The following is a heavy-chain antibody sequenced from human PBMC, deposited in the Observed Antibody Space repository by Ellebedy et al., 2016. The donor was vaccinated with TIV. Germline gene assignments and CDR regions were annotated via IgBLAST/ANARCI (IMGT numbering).Heavy chain of an antibody. J-gene: IGHJ4*02. D-gene: IGHD4/OR15-4a*01. CDR3: ARGVGASGASDH. Sequence: GGSLRLSCAAYGFTFRSSWMSWLRQAPGKGLELVANIYEDGSENYYVDSVKGRFTISRDNANNSLYLEMHSLRAEDRALYYCARGVGASGASDHWGQGTLVTVSS. V-gene: IGHV3-7*01. CDR1: GFTFRSSW. CDR2: IYEDGSEN.